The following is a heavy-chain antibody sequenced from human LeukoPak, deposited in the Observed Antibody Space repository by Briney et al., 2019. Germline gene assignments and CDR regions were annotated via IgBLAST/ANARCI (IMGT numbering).Heavy chain of an antibody. CDR3: ARDPPYDSSGYYYPEAFDI. CDR2: ISSSGSTI. D-gene: IGHD3-22*01. CDR1: GFTFSDYY. V-gene: IGHV3-11*04. Sequence: GGSLRLSCAASGFTFSDYYMSWIRQAPGKGLEWVSYISSSGSTIYYADSVKGRFTISRDNAKNSLYLQMNSLRAEDTAVYYCARDPPYDSSGYYYPEAFDIWGQGTMVTVSS. J-gene: IGHJ3*02.